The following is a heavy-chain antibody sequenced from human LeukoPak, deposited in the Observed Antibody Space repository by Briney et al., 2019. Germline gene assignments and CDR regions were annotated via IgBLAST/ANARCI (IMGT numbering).Heavy chain of an antibody. D-gene: IGHD3-10*01. J-gene: IGHJ4*02. CDR2: ISGSGSGDST. CDR3: ARVGSGSYYPRWRGHSHRYYFDY. V-gene: IGHV3-23*01. CDR1: GFTFSSYA. Sequence: GGSLRLSCAASGFTFSSYAMNWVRQAPGKGLEWVSAISGSGSGDSTYYADSVKGRFTISRDNSKNTLYLQMNSLRSEDTAVHYCARVGSGSYYPRWRGHSHRYYFDYWGQGTLVTVSS.